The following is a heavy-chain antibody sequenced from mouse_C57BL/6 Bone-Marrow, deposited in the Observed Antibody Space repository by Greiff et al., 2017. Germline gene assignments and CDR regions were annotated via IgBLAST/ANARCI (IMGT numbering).Heavy chain of an antibody. CDR2: IDPSDSYT. V-gene: IGHV1-50*01. CDR1: GYTFTSYW. J-gene: IGHJ2*01. Sequence: QVQLQQPGAELVKPGASVKLSCKASGYTFTSYWMQWVKQRPGQGLEWIGEIDPSDSYTNYNQKFKGKATLTVDTSSSTAYMQLSSLTSEDSAVYYCARCPYGSSYPYYFDYWGQGTTLTVSS. CDR3: ARCPYGSSYPYYFDY. D-gene: IGHD1-1*01.